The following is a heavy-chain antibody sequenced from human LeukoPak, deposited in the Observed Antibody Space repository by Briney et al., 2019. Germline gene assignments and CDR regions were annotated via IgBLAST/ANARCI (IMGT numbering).Heavy chain of an antibody. CDR2: ISSSSSYI. Sequence: GGSLRLSCAASGFTFSSYSMNWVRQAPGKGLEWVSSISSSSSYIYYADSVKGRFTIFRDNAKNPLYLQMNSLRAEDTAVYYCARDLRGRRIAAAGTLAGNWFDPWGQGTLVTVSS. J-gene: IGHJ5*02. CDR1: GFTFSSYS. D-gene: IGHD6-13*01. V-gene: IGHV3-21*01. CDR3: ARDLRGRRIAAAGTLAGNWFDP.